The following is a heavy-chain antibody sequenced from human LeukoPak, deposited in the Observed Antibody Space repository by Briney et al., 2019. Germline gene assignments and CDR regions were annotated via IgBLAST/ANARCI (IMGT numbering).Heavy chain of an antibody. V-gene: IGHV4-61*02. CDR3: ARGPGYCSGGSCYHTSYYFDY. D-gene: IGHD2-15*01. CDR2: IYTSGST. Sequence: SQTLSLTXTVSGGSIRSGSYYWSWIRQPAGKGLEWIGRIYTSGSTNYNPSLKSRVTISVDTSKNQFSLKLSSVTAADTAVYYCARGPGYCSGGSCYHTSYYFDYWGQGTLVTVSS. J-gene: IGHJ4*02. CDR1: GGSIRSGSYY.